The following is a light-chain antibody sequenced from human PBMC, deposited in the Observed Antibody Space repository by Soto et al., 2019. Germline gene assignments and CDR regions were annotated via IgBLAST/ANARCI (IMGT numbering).Light chain of an antibody. J-gene: IGLJ1*01. Sequence: SYELTQPPSVSVAPGPTATISCGENNIDSRTVHWYQQKPGQAPLLVVYDNSFRPSGIPNRFSGSNSGNTATLTISRVEAGDEADYYCQVWDNVDDHIYVFGTGTKVTVL. V-gene: IGLV3-21*02. CDR1: NIDSRT. CDR3: QVWDNVDDHIYV. CDR2: DNS.